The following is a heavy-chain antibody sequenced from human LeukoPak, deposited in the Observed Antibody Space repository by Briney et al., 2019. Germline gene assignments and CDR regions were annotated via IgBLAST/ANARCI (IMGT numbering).Heavy chain of an antibody. CDR1: GGSISSYY. CDR3: AREDDYSNYGP. V-gene: IGHV4-4*07. J-gene: IGHJ5*02. CDR2: IYTSGST. Sequence: SETLSLTCTVSGGSISSYYWSWIRQPAGKGLEWIGRIYTSGSTNYNPSLKSRVTISVDESKNQFSLKLGSVTAADTAVYYCAREDDYSNYGPWGQGTLVTVSS. D-gene: IGHD4-11*01.